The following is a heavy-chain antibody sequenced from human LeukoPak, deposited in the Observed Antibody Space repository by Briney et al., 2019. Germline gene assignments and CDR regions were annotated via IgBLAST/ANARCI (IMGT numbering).Heavy chain of an antibody. CDR2: IYYSGST. D-gene: IGHD2-2*01. V-gene: IGHV4-38-2*02. CDR1: GYSIISGYY. CDR3: ATSRQLLDNWFDP. J-gene: IGHJ5*02. Sequence: SETLSLTCSVSGYSIISGYYWGWIRQPPGKGLEWIGNIYYSGSTYYNPSLKSRVTISVDTSKNQFSLKLSSVTAADTAVYYCATSRQLLDNWFDPWGQGTLVTVSS.